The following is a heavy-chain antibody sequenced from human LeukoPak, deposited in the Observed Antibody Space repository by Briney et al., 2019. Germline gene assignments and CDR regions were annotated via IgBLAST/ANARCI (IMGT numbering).Heavy chain of an antibody. CDR1: GFTFSSYA. CDR2: ISSSSSYI. CDR3: ARDGGDSSSWYYFDY. D-gene: IGHD6-13*01. V-gene: IGHV3-21*01. Sequence: GGSLRLSCATSGFTFSSYAMSWVRQAPGKGLEWVSSISSSSSYIYYADSVKGRFTISRDNAKNSLYLQMNSLRAEDTAVYYCARDGGDSSSWYYFDYWGQGTLVTVSS. J-gene: IGHJ4*02.